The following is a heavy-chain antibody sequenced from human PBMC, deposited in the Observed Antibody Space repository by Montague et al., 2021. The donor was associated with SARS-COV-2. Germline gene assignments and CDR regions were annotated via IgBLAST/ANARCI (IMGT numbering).Heavy chain of an antibody. CDR3: AREQQWLGAAYYYYGMDV. J-gene: IGHJ6*02. V-gene: IGHV6-1*01. CDR2: TYHRSKWYN. Sequence: CAISGDSVSSNSAAWNWIRQSPSRGLEWLGRTYHRSKWYNDYALSVKXRITINPDTSKNQFSLQLNSVTPEDTAVYYCAREQQWLGAAYYYYGMDVWGQGTTVTVSS. D-gene: IGHD6-19*01. CDR1: GDSVSSNSAA.